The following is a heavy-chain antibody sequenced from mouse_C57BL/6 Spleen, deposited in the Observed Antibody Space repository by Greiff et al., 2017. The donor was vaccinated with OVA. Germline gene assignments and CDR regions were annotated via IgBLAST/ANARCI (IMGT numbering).Heavy chain of an antibody. CDR1: GYTFTDYN. V-gene: IGHV1-18*01. J-gene: IGHJ2*01. CDR2: INPNNGGT. CDR3: ARSDSGFDY. Sequence: EVQLQQSGPELVKPGASVKIPCKASGYTFTDYNMDWVKQSHGKSLEWIGDINPNNGGTIYNQKFKGKATLTVDKSSSTAYMELRSLTSEDTAVYYCARSDSGFDYWGQGTTLTVSS. D-gene: IGHD2-13*01.